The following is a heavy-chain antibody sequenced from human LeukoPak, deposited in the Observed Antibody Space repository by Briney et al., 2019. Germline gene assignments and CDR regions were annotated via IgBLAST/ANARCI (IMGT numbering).Heavy chain of an antibody. J-gene: IGHJ4*02. CDR3: ARGSYDYVWGSYRSPIDY. D-gene: IGHD3-16*02. Sequence: ASVKASCKASGYTFTGYYMHRVRQAPGQGLEWMGWINPNSGGTNYAQKFQGRVTMTRDTSISTAYMELSRLRSDDTAVYYCARGSYDYVWGSYRSPIDYWGQGTLVTVSS. CDR1: GYTFTGYY. V-gene: IGHV1-2*02. CDR2: INPNSGGT.